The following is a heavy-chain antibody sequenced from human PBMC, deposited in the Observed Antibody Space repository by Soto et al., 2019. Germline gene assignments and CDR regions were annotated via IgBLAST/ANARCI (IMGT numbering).Heavy chain of an antibody. CDR1: GFTFSSYA. J-gene: IGHJ4*02. CDR2: ISGSGGST. V-gene: IGHV3-23*01. Sequence: EVQLLESGGGLVQPGGSLRLSCAASGFTFSSYAMSWVRQATGKGLEWVSAISGSGGSTYYADSVKGRFTISRDNSKNTLYLQMNTLRAEDTAVYYCAKDRMPIWVSYFDYWGQGTLVTVSS. CDR3: AKDRMPIWVSYFDY. D-gene: IGHD2-2*01.